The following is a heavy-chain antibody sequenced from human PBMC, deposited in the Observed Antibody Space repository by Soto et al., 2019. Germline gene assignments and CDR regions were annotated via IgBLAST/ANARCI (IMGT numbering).Heavy chain of an antibody. CDR3: ARDKGGVRLGGNYYFGMDV. CDR1: GGTFSSYA. J-gene: IGHJ6*02. D-gene: IGHD5-12*01. V-gene: IGHV1-69*12. Sequence: QVQLVQSGAEVMQPGSSVRVSCKASGGTFSSYAISWVRQAPGQGLEWMGGIIPIFGTADYAQKFQGRVTMTADESTTTAYMELSSLRSEDTAVYFCARDKGGVRLGGNYYFGMDVWGQGTTVTVSS. CDR2: IIPIFGTA.